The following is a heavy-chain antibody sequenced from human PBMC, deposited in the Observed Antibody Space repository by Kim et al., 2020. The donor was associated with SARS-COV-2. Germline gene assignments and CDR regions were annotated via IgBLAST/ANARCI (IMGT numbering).Heavy chain of an antibody. J-gene: IGHJ6*02. Sequence: SVKVSCKASGGTFSSYAISWVRQAPGQGLEWMGGIIPIFGTANYAQKFQGRVTITADESTSTAYMELSSLRSEDTAGYYCARVPEGPHGGKGYYYYGMDVWGQGTTVTVSS. V-gene: IGHV1-69*13. CDR2: IIPIFGTA. CDR3: ARVPEGPHGGKGYYYYGMDV. CDR1: GGTFSSYA.